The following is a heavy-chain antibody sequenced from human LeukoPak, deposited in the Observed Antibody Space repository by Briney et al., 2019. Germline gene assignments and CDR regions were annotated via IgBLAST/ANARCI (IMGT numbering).Heavy chain of an antibody. Sequence: ASVKVSCKASGYTFTSYYMHWVRQAPGQGLEWMGIINPSGGSTSYAQKFQGRVTMTRDTSTSTVYMELSSLRSEDTAVYYCAIYDILTGATPAFDIWGQGTMVTVSS. CDR2: INPSGGST. D-gene: IGHD3-9*01. CDR1: GYTFTSYY. V-gene: IGHV1-46*01. CDR3: AIYDILTGATPAFDI. J-gene: IGHJ3*02.